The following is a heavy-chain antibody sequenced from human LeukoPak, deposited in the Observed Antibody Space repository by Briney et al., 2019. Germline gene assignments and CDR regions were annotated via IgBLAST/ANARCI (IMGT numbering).Heavy chain of an antibody. J-gene: IGHJ4*02. CDR3: ARGGTISSITIFGAL. CDR2: IWYDGSQK. Sequence: PGGSLRLSCAASGFTFNTYGMHWVRRAAGKGLEWVAVIWYDGSQKYYADSVRGRFTISRDNSKNTLYLQMNSLTAEDTAVYYCARGGTISSITIFGALWGQGTLVTVSS. CDR1: GFTFNTYG. V-gene: IGHV3-33*01. D-gene: IGHD3-3*01.